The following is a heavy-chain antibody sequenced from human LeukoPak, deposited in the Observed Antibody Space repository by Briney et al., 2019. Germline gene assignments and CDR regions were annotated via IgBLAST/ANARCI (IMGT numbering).Heavy chain of an antibody. V-gene: IGHV3-30*18. CDR1: GFTFSGYG. CDR3: AKCGSSGYHRMGSWYFDY. Sequence: GGGLRVSCAASGFTFSGYGMHWVRQAPGKGLESMAVISYVGRNKYYAHSVRGRFTISRDNSKTTLYLQMNSMRAEDTAVYYCAKCGSSGYHRMGSWYFDYWGQGTLVTVSS. D-gene: IGHD3-22*01. CDR2: ISYVGRNK. J-gene: IGHJ4*02.